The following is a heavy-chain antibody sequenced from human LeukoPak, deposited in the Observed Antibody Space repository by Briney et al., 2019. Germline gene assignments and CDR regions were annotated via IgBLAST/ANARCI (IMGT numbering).Heavy chain of an antibody. V-gene: IGHV3-23*01. CDR2: FSGSGGST. Sequence: GGSLRLSCAASGFTFSSYAMSWVRQAPGKGLEWVSAFSGSGGSTYYADSVKGRFTISRDNSKNTLYLQMNSLRAEDTAVYYCAKGTHSSSSPGDHWGQGTLVTVSS. CDR1: GFTFSSYA. D-gene: IGHD6-13*01. CDR3: AKGTHSSSSPGDH. J-gene: IGHJ4*02.